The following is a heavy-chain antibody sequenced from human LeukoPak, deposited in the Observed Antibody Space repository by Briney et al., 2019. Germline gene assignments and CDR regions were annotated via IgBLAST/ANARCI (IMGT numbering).Heavy chain of an antibody. Sequence: SETLSLTCTVSGGSISSSSYYWGWIRQPPGKGLEWIGSIYYSGSTYYNPSLKSRVTISVDTSKNQFSLKLSSVTAADTAVYYCARRVITFGGVDYWGQGTLVTVSS. D-gene: IGHD3-16*01. V-gene: IGHV4-39*01. CDR3: ARRVITFGGVDY. CDR2: IYYSGST. J-gene: IGHJ4*02. CDR1: GGSISSSSYY.